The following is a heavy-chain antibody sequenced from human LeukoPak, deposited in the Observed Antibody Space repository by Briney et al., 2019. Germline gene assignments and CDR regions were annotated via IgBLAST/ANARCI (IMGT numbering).Heavy chain of an antibody. V-gene: IGHV4-39*01. D-gene: IGHD2-2*01. J-gene: IGHJ3*02. CDR1: GGSISSSSYY. CDR2: INHSGST. CDR3: ARQSCSSTSCPHRNVFDI. Sequence: PSETLSLTCTVSGGSISSSSYYWGWIRQPPGKGLEWIGEINHSGSTNYNPSLKSRVTISVDTSKNQFSLKLSSVTAADTAVYYCARQSCSSTSCPHRNVFDIWGQGTMVTVSP.